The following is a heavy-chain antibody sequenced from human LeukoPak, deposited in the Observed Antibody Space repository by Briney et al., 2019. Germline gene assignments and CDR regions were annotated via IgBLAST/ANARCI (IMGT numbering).Heavy chain of an antibody. CDR3: ARDHTLSASGSYLGY. Sequence: GASVKVSCKASGYTFTSYGISWVRQAPGQGLEWMGWISAYNGNTNYAQKLQGRVTMTTDTSTSTAYMELRSLRSDDTAVYYCARDHTLSASGSYLGYWGQGTLVTVSS. V-gene: IGHV1-18*01. CDR1: GYTFTSYG. CDR2: ISAYNGNT. J-gene: IGHJ4*02. D-gene: IGHD7-27*01.